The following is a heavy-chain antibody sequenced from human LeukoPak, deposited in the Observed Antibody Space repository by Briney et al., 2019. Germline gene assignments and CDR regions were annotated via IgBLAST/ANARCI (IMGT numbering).Heavy chain of an antibody. J-gene: IGHJ4*02. CDR2: ISGTSGSI. V-gene: IGHV3-48*01. CDR1: RFTFSSYS. CDR3: ARDEPGGGATTNDY. Sequence: PGGSLRLSCAASRFTFSSYSMNWVRQAPGKGLEWVAYISGTSGSIYYADSVKGRFSIARDNAKNSLYLQMNSLRAEDTAVYFCARDEPGGGATTNDYWGQGTLVTVSS. D-gene: IGHD1-26*01.